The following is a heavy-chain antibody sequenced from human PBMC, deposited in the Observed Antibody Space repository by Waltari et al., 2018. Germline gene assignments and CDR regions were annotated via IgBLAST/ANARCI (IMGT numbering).Heavy chain of an antibody. CDR1: RGTFSSYA. Sequence: QVQLVQSGAEVKKPGSSVKVSCKASRGTFSSYAISWVRQAPGQGLEWMGGIIPIFGTANYAQKLQGRVTITADESTSTAYMELSSLRSEDTAVYYCARLTYYYDSSGYQTSAFDIWGQGTMVTVSS. CDR2: IIPIFGTA. CDR3: ARLTYYYDSSGYQTSAFDI. J-gene: IGHJ3*02. D-gene: IGHD3-22*01. V-gene: IGHV1-69*12.